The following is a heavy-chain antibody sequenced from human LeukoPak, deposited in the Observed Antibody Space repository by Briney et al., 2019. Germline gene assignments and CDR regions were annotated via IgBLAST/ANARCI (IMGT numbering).Heavy chain of an antibody. V-gene: IGHV4-39*07. J-gene: IGHJ5*02. CDR3: ARVHASGYNIYNWFDP. D-gene: IGHD5-12*01. CDR2: IYYSGGT. Sequence: SETLSLTCSVSGGSISSSNYYWGWVRQPPGKGLEWIGSIYYSGGTYYNPSLKSRVTISMDTSKDQFSLSLRSVTAADTAVYYCARVHASGYNIYNWFDPWGQGTLVTVSS. CDR1: GGSISSSNYY.